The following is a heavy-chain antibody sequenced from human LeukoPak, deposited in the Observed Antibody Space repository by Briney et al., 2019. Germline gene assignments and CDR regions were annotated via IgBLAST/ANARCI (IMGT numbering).Heavy chain of an antibody. V-gene: IGHV4-34*01. CDR3: ARGHVPRA. CDR2: ISQSGTT. Sequence: ASETLSLTCAVYGGSFNDFYGSWIRQSPGKGLEWIGEISQSGTTNYHPSLRSRVTKSIHTSKNQFSLKLNSVTAADTAVYYCARGHVPRACGQGNLVIVSS. J-gene: IGHJ5*02. CDR1: GGSFNDFY.